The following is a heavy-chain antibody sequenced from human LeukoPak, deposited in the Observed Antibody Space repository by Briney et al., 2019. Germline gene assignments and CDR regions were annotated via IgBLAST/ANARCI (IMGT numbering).Heavy chain of an antibody. CDR3: ARHLWRTSTSPWFDP. J-gene: IGHJ5*02. CDR1: GDSISSRSYY. CDR2: VSYSGST. Sequence: SETLSLTCTVSGDSISSRSYYWGWIRQPPGKGLEWIGSVSYSGSTYYNPSLKSRVTISVDTSKNQFSLKLRAVNSSDRAVYYRARHLWRTSTSPWFDPWGQGTLVTVSS. V-gene: IGHV4-39*01. D-gene: IGHD2-2*01.